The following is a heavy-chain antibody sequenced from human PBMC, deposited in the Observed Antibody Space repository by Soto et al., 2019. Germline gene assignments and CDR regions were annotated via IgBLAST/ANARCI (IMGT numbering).Heavy chain of an antibody. D-gene: IGHD2-2*01. Sequence: GGSLRLSCAASGFTFSSYSMNWVRQAPGKGLEWVSSISSSSSYIYYADSVKGRFTISRDNAKNSLYLQMNSLRAEDTAVYYCARDVGAGFLAMYAFDIWGQGTMVTVSS. CDR2: ISSSSSYI. J-gene: IGHJ3*02. CDR1: GFTFSSYS. V-gene: IGHV3-21*01. CDR3: ARDVGAGFLAMYAFDI.